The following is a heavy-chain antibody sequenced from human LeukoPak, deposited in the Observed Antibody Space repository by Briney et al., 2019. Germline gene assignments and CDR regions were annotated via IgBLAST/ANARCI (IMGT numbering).Heavy chain of an antibody. Sequence: PSETLSLTCSVSGDSISRYYWNWIRQPAGKGLEWIGRVFASGTTNYNPSLTSRVSISADKSKNQVSLRLSSVTAADTAIYYCARGWKQLVYWGQAALVTVSS. CDR1: GDSISRYY. V-gene: IGHV4-4*07. J-gene: IGHJ4*02. CDR2: VFASGTT. D-gene: IGHD1-1*01. CDR3: ARGWKQLVY.